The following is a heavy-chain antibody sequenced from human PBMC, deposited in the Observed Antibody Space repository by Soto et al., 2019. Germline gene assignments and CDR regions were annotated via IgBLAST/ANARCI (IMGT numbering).Heavy chain of an antibody. CDR3: AKVTGYYARRGHYSLDAFDI. CDR2: ISGSGGST. D-gene: IGHD3-22*01. Sequence: VGSLRLSCASSVFTFSSYAMSWVRHSPGKGLEWVSAISGSGGSTYYADSVKGRFTISRDNSKNTLYLQMNSLRAEDTAVYYCAKVTGYYARRGHYSLDAFDIWGQATMVIVSS. CDR1: VFTFSSYA. V-gene: IGHV3-23*01. J-gene: IGHJ3*02.